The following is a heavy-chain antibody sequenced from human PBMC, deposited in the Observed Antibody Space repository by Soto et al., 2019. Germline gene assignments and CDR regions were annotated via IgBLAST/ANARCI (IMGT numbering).Heavy chain of an antibody. J-gene: IGHJ6*02. Sequence: SVKVSCKASGGTFSSYTISWVRQAPGQGLEWMGRIIPILGIANYAQKFQGRVTITADKSTSTAYMELSSLRSEDTAVYYCAGGGIGNYYGSGSPDINTEYGMDVWGQ. CDR2: IIPILGIA. CDR3: AGGGIGNYYGSGSPDINTEYGMDV. V-gene: IGHV1-69*02. CDR1: GGTFSSYT. D-gene: IGHD3-10*01.